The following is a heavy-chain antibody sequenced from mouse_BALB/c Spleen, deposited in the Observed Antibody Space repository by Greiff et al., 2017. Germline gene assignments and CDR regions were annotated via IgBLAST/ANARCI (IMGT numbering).Heavy chain of an antibody. D-gene: IGHD1-2*01. CDR2: IYPGSGST. J-gene: IGHJ2*01. CDR3: ARRLRLPYYFDY. Sequence: VQLVESGPELVKPGASVKMSCKASGYTFTDYVISWVKQRTGQGLEWIGEIYPGSGSTYYNEKFKGKATLTADKSSNTAYMQLSSLTSEDSAVYFCARRLRLPYYFDYWGQGTTLTVSS. CDR1: GYTFTDYV. V-gene: IGHV1-77*01.